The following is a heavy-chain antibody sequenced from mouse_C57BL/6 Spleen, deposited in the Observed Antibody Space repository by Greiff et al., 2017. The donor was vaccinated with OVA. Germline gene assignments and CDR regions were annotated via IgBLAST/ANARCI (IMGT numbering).Heavy chain of an antibody. Sequence: EVKLVESGPELVKPGASVKIPCKASGYTFTDYNMDWVKQSHGKSLEWIGDINPNNGGTIYNQKFKGKATLTVDKSSSTAYMELRSLTSEDTAVYYCARWASLYDGYYVFAYWGQGTLVTVSA. CDR2: INPNNGGT. D-gene: IGHD2-3*01. J-gene: IGHJ3*01. CDR3: ARWASLYDGYYVFAY. V-gene: IGHV1-18*01. CDR1: GYTFTDYN.